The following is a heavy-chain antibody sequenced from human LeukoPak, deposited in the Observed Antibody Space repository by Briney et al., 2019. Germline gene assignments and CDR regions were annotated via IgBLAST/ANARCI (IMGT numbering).Heavy chain of an antibody. V-gene: IGHV3-74*01. CDR3: AKDATPSYYYDSSGYYLTPLGD. CDR1: GFTFSSYW. D-gene: IGHD3-22*01. Sequence: PGGSLRLSCAASGFTFSSYWMHWVRQAPGKGLVWVSRINSDGSSTSYADSVKGRFTISRDNAKNTLYLQMNSLRAEDTAVYYCAKDATPSYYYDSSGYYLTPLGDWGQGTLVTVSS. J-gene: IGHJ4*02. CDR2: INSDGSST.